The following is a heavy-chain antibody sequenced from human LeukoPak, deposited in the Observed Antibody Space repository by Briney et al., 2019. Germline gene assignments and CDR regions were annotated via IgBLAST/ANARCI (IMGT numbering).Heavy chain of an antibody. V-gene: IGHV1-69*05. D-gene: IGHD3-16*01. CDR1: GGTFTSYA. CDR2: ILPFLDTT. CDR3: IYDDNAEEES. J-gene: IGHJ5*02. Sequence: GASVKVSCKASGGTFTSYAINWVRQAPGQGFEWMGGILPFLDTTNYAQKLEGRVSITTDESTRTAYMELSSLRSQDTAVYYCIYDDNAEEESWGQGTLVTVSS.